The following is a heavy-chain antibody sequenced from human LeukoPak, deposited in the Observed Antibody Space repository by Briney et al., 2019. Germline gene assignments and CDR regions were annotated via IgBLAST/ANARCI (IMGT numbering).Heavy chain of an antibody. Sequence: SVKVSCKASGGTFSSYAISWVRQAPGQGLEWMGGIIPLLEETNYAQKFQGRVTITADESTTTAYMELSSLTSDDTAIYYCARDGLLLARGVRIGFDPWGQGTLVTVSS. J-gene: IGHJ5*02. CDR3: ARDGLLLARGVRIGFDP. D-gene: IGHD3-10*01. CDR2: IIPLLEET. V-gene: IGHV1-69*13. CDR1: GGTFSSYA.